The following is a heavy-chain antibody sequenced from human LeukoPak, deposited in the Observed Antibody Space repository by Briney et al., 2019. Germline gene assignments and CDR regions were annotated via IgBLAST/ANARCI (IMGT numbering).Heavy chain of an antibody. J-gene: IGHJ6*02. V-gene: IGHV3-53*01. D-gene: IGHD3-3*01. CDR3: ARESVDDFWSGYYKYYYYGMDI. CDR1: GFTSNKNY. Sequence: GGSLRLSCAASGFTSNKNYVTWVRQAPGKGLEWVAVVYSGGDTYYADSVRGRFTISRDNSKNTVYLQMNSLRVEDTAVYYCARESVDDFWSGYYKYYYYGMDIWGQGTTVTVSS. CDR2: VYSGGDT.